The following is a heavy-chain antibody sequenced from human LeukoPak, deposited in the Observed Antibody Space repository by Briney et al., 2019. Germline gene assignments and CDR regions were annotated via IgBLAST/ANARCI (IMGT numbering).Heavy chain of an antibody. Sequence: SETLSLTCAVYGGFFSGYYWSWIRQPPGKGLEWIEEINHSGSTNYNPSLKSRVTISVDTSKNQFSLKLSSVTAADTAVYYCARAYSSGWTGEDYWGQGTLVTVSS. CDR2: INHSGST. CDR1: GGFFSGYY. V-gene: IGHV4-34*01. D-gene: IGHD6-19*01. J-gene: IGHJ4*02. CDR3: ARAYSSGWTGEDY.